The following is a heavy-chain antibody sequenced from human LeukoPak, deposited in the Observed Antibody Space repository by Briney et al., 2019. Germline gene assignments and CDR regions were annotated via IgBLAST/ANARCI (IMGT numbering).Heavy chain of an antibody. CDR2: IVPIFGTT. V-gene: IGHV1-69*05. D-gene: IGHD3-10*01. J-gene: IGHJ4*02. CDR3: ARSYGSGSFLDY. CDR1: GGTSSSYA. Sequence: SVKVSCKASGGTSSSYAITWVRQAPGQGLEWMGRIVPIFGTTHYAQKLQGRATITTDESTGTAYMELSGLRSEDTAVYFCARSYGSGSFLDYWGQGTLVTVSS.